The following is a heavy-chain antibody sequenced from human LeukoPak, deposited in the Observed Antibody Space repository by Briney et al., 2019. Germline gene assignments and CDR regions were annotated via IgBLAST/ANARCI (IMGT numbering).Heavy chain of an antibody. D-gene: IGHD3-9*01. CDR1: GGSISSYY. Sequence: SETLSLTCTVSGGSISSYYWSWIRQPPGKGLEWIGYIYYSGSTNYNPSLKSRVTISVDTSKNQFSLKLSSVTAADTAVYYCARDSRRTLRYFDWLPFDYWGQGTLVTVSS. CDR2: IYYSGST. J-gene: IGHJ4*02. V-gene: IGHV4-59*01. CDR3: ARDSRRTLRYFDWLPFDY.